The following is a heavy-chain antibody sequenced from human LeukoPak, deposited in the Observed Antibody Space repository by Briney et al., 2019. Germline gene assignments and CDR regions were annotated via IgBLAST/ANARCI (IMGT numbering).Heavy chain of an antibody. CDR1: GGSISSGGYY. Sequence: SETPSLTCTVSGGSISSGGYYWSWIRQHPGKGLEWIGYTYYSGSTYYNPSLKSRVTISVDTSKNQFSLKLSSVTAADTAVYYCARGFGYNWFDPWGQGTLVTVST. D-gene: IGHD3-10*01. CDR3: ARGFGYNWFDP. CDR2: TYYSGST. J-gene: IGHJ5*02. V-gene: IGHV4-31*03.